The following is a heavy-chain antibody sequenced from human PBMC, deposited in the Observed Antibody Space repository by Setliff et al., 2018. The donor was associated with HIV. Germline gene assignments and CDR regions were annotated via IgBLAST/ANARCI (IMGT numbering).Heavy chain of an antibody. CDR3: ARLPDINTWPFDY. J-gene: IGHJ4*02. Sequence: PSETLSLTCTVSGGSISSGGYYWTWNQQPPGKGLEWIGYIHHSGGTQYNPPLMSRLTMSVDSSKNQFSLSLSSVTAADTAVYYCARLPDINTWPFDYWARGTLVTVSS. V-gene: IGHV4-61*08. CDR1: GGSISSGGYY. CDR2: IHHSGGT.